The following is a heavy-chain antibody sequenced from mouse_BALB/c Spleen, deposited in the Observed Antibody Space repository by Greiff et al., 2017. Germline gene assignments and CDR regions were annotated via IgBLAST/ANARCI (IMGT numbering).Heavy chain of an antibody. D-gene: IGHD2-1*01. CDR3: ARYGNYERDAMDY. Sequence: DVKLQESGPGLVKPSQSLSLTCTVTGYSITSDYAWNWIRQFPGNKLEWMGYISYSGSTSYNPSLKSRISITRDTSKNQFFLQLNSVTTEDTATYYCARYGNYERDAMDYWGQGTSVTVSS. CDR1: GYSITSDYA. J-gene: IGHJ4*01. V-gene: IGHV3-2*02. CDR2: ISYSGST.